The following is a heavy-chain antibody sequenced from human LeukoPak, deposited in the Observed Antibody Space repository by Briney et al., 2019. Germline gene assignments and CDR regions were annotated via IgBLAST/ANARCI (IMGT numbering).Heavy chain of an antibody. CDR2: INILSNYI. CDR1: GFTFSSYS. Sequence: GGSLRLSCAASGFTFSSYSMNWVRQAPGKGLEWVSSINILSNYIYYADSVKGRFTISRDNAKNSLYLQMNSLRAEDTAVYYCAKDHEPYCGGDCFNGDYWGQGTLVTVSS. D-gene: IGHD2-21*02. V-gene: IGHV3-21*01. J-gene: IGHJ4*02. CDR3: AKDHEPYCGGDCFNGDY.